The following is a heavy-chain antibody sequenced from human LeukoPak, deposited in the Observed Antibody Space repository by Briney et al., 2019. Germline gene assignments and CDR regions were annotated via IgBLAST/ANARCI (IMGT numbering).Heavy chain of an antibody. CDR2: MNPNSGNT. Sequence: ASVKVSCKASGYTFISYDINWVRQVTGQGLEWMGWMNPNSGNTGYAQKFQGRVTITRNTSISTAFMELSSLRSDDTAVYYCAREDKRTYYYYMDVWGKGTTVTISS. CDR1: GYTFISYD. CDR3: AREDKRTYYYYMDV. D-gene: IGHD2-15*01. J-gene: IGHJ6*03. V-gene: IGHV1-8*03.